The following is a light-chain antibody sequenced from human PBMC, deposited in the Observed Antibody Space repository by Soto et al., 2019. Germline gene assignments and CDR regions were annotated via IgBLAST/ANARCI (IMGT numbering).Light chain of an antibody. CDR1: SSDGGGYNY. J-gene: IGLJ1*01. Sequence: QSALTQPPSASGSPRQSVTISCTGTSSDGGGYNYVSWYQQHPGKAPKLMIYEVSKRPSGVPDRFSGSKSGNTASLTVSGLQAEDEADYYCSSYAGSNNFGVFGTGTKLTVL. V-gene: IGLV2-8*01. CDR2: EVS. CDR3: SSYAGSNNFGV.